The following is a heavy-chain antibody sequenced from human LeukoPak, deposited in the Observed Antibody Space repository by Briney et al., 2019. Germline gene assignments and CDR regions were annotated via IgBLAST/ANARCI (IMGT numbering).Heavy chain of an antibody. CDR2: IKSKTDGGTT. Sequence: GGSLRLSCAASGFTFSNAWMSWVLQAPGKGLEWVGRIKSKTDGGTTDYAAPVKGRFTISRDDSKNTLYLQMNSLKTEDTAVYYCTTGTAAGTRAFSWGQGTLVTVSS. J-gene: IGHJ4*02. CDR3: TTGTAAGTRAFS. D-gene: IGHD6-13*01. CDR1: GFTFSNAW. V-gene: IGHV3-15*01.